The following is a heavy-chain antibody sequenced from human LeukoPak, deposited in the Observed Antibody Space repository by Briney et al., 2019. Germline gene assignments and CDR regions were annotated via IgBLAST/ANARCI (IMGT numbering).Heavy chain of an antibody. CDR1: GFTFSSYW. V-gene: IGHV3-7*01. J-gene: IGHJ4*02. CDR2: IKQDGSEK. CDR3: ARVIPGYYYDSSGPIDY. D-gene: IGHD3-22*01. Sequence: GGSLRLSCAASGFTFSSYWMSWVRQAPGKGLEWVANIKQDGSEKYYVDSVKGRFTISRDYAKNSLYLQMNSLRAEDTAVYYCARVIPGYYYDSSGPIDYWGQGTLVTASS.